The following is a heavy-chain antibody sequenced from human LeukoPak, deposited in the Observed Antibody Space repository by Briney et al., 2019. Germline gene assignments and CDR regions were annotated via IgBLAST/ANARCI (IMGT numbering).Heavy chain of an antibody. CDR3: ARDLIHNFDY. CDR1: GFTFSNYY. J-gene: IGHJ4*02. D-gene: IGHD5-18*01. Sequence: PGGSLRLSCAASGFTFSNYYMSWVRQAPVKGLEWVANINQDGSEKYYVDSVKGRFTISRDNAKNSLSLQMNSLRAEDTAVYYCARDLIHNFDYWGQGTLVTVSS. V-gene: IGHV3-7*05. CDR2: INQDGSEK.